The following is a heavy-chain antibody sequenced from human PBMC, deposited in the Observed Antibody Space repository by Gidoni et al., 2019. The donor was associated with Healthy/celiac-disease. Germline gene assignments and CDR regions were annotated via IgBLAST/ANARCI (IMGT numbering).Heavy chain of an antibody. CDR1: GYNFTSYG. J-gene: IGHJ4*02. V-gene: IGHV1-18*01. CDR2: ISAYNGNT. Sequence: QVQLVQSGAEVKKPGASVKVSCTASGYNFTSYGISWVRQAPGQGLEWMGWISAYNGNTNYAQKLQGRVTMTTDTSTSTAYMELRSLRSDDTAVYYCARDFPYGSGSYYLDYWGQGTLVTVSS. CDR3: ARDFPYGSGSYYLDY. D-gene: IGHD3-10*01.